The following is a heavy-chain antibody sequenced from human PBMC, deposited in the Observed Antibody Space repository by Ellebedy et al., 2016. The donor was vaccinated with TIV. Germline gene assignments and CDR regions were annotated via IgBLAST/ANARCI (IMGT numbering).Heavy chain of an antibody. Sequence: GGSLRLXXKGSGYSFTSYWIGWVRQMPGKGLEWMGIIYPGDSDTRYSPSFQGQVTISADKSISTAYLQWSSLKASDTAMYYCARRRYCSSTSCYASYYFDYWGQGTLVTVSS. J-gene: IGHJ4*02. CDR2: IYPGDSDT. V-gene: IGHV5-51*01. D-gene: IGHD2-2*01. CDR3: ARRRYCSSTSCYASYYFDY. CDR1: GYSFTSYW.